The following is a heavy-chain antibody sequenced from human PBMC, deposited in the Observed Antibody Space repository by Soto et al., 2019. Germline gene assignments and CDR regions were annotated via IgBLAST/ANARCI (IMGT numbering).Heavy chain of an antibody. Sequence: QVQLVQSGAEVKKPGASVKVSCKASGYTFTSYGISWVRQAPGQGLEWMGWISAYNGNTNYAQKLQGRVTMTTDTSTSTAYMELRSRRSDDTPVYFCARDEPVAVGGTDYDYYGIDFWGQGTTVTVSS. CDR1: GYTFTSYG. D-gene: IGHD6-19*01. V-gene: IGHV1-18*01. CDR2: ISAYNGNT. CDR3: ARDEPVAVGGTDYDYYGIDF. J-gene: IGHJ6*02.